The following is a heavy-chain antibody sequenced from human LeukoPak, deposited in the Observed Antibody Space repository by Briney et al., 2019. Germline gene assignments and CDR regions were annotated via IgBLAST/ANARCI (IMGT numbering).Heavy chain of an antibody. V-gene: IGHV3-23*01. CDR1: GFTFSSYW. J-gene: IGHJ4*02. CDR2: ISGSGGST. D-gene: IGHD1-26*01. CDR3: AKASRSYYNPFDY. Sequence: GGSLRLSCAASGFTFSSYWMHWVRQAPGKGLEWVSAISGSGGSTYYADSVKGRFTISRDNSKNTLYLQMNSLRAEDTAVYYCAKASRSYYNPFDYWGQGTLVTVSS.